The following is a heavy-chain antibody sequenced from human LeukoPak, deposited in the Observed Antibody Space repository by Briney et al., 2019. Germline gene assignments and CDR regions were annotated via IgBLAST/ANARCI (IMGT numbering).Heavy chain of an antibody. V-gene: IGHV1-69*04. CDR3: ARGSPSYAQWHFDL. CDR2: IIPILGIA. Sequence: SVKVSCKASGGTFSSYAISWVRQAPGQGLEWMGRIIPILGIANYAQKFQGRVTITADKSTSTAYMELSSLRSDDTAVYYCARGSPSYAQWHFDLWGRGTLVTVSS. D-gene: IGHD2/OR15-2a*01. CDR1: GGTFSSYA. J-gene: IGHJ2*01.